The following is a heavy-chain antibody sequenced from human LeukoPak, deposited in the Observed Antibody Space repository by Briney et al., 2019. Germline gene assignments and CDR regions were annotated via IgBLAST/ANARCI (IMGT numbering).Heavy chain of an antibody. V-gene: IGHV4-34*01. CDR1: GGSFSGYY. J-gene: IGHJ5*02. D-gene: IGHD3-10*01. CDR3: ARARVNYHGSGSYRWFDP. CDR2: INHSGST. Sequence: PSETLSLTCAVYGGSFSGYYWSWICQPPGKGLEWIGEINHSGSTNYNPSLKSRVTISVDTSKNQFSLKLSSVTAADTAVYYCARARVNYHGSGSYRWFDPWGQGTLVTVSS.